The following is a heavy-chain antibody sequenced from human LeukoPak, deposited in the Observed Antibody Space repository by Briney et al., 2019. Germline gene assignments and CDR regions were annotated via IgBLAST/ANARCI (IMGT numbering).Heavy chain of an antibody. CDR1: GFTFSDYY. CDR2: ISSSGSYT. J-gene: IGHJ5*02. Sequence: GGSLRLSRAAAGFTFSDYYMSWIRLAPGKGLECISYISSSGSYTKYADSVKGRFTISRDNAKNSLYLQMNSPRAEDTAVYYCARGYGDYSWFDPWGQGTLVTVSS. V-gene: IGHV3-11*06. D-gene: IGHD4-17*01. CDR3: ARGYGDYSWFDP.